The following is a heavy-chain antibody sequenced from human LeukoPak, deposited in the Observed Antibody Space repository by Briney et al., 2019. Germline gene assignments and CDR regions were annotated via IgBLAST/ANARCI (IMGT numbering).Heavy chain of an antibody. D-gene: IGHD3-3*01. V-gene: IGHV1-46*01. J-gene: IGHJ4*02. Sequence: ASVKVSCKASGYTFTSYYMHWVRQAPGQGLEWMGIINPSGGSTSYAQKFQGRVTMTRDTSTSTAYMELRSLRSDDTAVYYCAREELRFLEWSDWGQGTLVTVSS. CDR1: GYTFTSYY. CDR2: INPSGGST. CDR3: AREELRFLEWSD.